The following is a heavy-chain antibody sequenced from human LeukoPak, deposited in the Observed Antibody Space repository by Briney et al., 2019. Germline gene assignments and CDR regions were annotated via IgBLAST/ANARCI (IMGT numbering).Heavy chain of an antibody. J-gene: IGHJ4*02. CDR3: ASIRYSYAEHYLDY. D-gene: IGHD5-18*01. Sequence: SVKVSCKASGGTFSSYAISWVRQAPGQGLEWMGRIIPIFGTANYAQKFQGRVTITTDESTSTAYMELSSLRSEDTAVYYCASIRYSYAEHYLDYWGQGTLVTVSS. CDR1: GGTFSSYA. CDR2: IIPIFGTA. V-gene: IGHV1-69*05.